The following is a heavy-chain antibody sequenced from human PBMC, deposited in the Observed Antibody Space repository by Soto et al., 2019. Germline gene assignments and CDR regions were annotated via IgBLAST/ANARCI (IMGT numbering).Heavy chain of an antibody. CDR2: ISYDGSNK. CDR1: AFTFNNFA. V-gene: IGHV3-30-3*01. Sequence: QVQLVESGGGVVQPGRSLRLSCAASAFTFNNFAMHWVRQAPGKGLEWVAVISYDGSNKYYADSVKGRFTISRDNSKNTLYLQMNSLRAEDTAVYYCARDVSVVRGIRDAFDIWGQGTMVTVSS. J-gene: IGHJ3*02. D-gene: IGHD3-10*01. CDR3: ARDVSVVRGIRDAFDI.